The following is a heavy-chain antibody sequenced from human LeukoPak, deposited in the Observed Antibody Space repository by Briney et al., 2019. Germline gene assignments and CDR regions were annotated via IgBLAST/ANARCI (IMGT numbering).Heavy chain of an antibody. V-gene: IGHV3-66*01. J-gene: IGHJ4*02. CDR3: ASWTRFGELSPFDY. Sequence: GGSLRLSCAASGFTVSSNYMSWVRQAPGKGLEWASVIYSGGSTYYADSVKGRFTISRDNSKNTLYLQMNSLRAEDTAVYYCASWTRFGELSPFDYWGQGTLVTVSS. CDR1: GFTVSSNY. CDR2: IYSGGST. D-gene: IGHD3-16*02.